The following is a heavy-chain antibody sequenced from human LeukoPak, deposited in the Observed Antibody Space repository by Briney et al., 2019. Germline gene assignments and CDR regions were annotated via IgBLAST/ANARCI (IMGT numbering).Heavy chain of an antibody. Sequence: SETLSLTCSVSGGSISSSSHFWGWIRQPPGKGLEWIGSFSYGDNTFYDPSLKSRVTISADTSKNQFSLKLNSVTAADTAVYYCVRQPQREYTYGFGDFWGQGILVTVSS. J-gene: IGHJ4*02. V-gene: IGHV4-39*01. CDR2: FSYGDNT. D-gene: IGHD5-18*01. CDR1: GGSISSSSHF. CDR3: VRQPQREYTYGFGDF.